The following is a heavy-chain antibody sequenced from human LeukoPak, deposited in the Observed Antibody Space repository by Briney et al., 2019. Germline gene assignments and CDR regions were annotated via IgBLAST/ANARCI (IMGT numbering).Heavy chain of an antibody. CDR2: IYHSGST. CDR1: GYSLSSGYY. J-gene: IGHJ4*02. CDR3: ARGLLEPYFDY. D-gene: IGHD1-1*01. Sequence: SETLSLTCTVSGYSLSSGYYWGWIRQPPGKGLEWIGSIYHSGSTYYNPSLKSRVTISVDTSKNQFSLRLSSVTAADTAVYYCARGLLEPYFDYWGQGTLVTVSS. V-gene: IGHV4-38-2*02.